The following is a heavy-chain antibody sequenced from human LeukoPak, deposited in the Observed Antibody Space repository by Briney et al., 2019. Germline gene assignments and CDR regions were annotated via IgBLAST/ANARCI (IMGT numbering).Heavy chain of an antibody. CDR1: GFTFSSYR. D-gene: IGHD6-13*01. CDR2: ITSSSSTI. CDR3: ARDRRGRIAAAGTVGFDY. V-gene: IGHV3-48*02. J-gene: IGHJ4*02. Sequence: GGSLRLSCAASGFTFSSYRMNWVRQAPGKGLEWVSYITSSSSTIYYADSVKGRFTISRDNAKNSLYLQMSSLRDEDTAVYYCARDRRGRIAAAGTVGFDYWGQGTLVTVS.